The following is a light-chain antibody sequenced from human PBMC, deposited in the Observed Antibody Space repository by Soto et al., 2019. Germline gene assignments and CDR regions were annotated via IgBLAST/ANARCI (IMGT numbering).Light chain of an antibody. J-gene: IGLJ1*01. Sequence: QPALTQPASVSGSPGQSITISCTGTSSDVGLYDYVSWYQQHPGKAPQLMIYAVSNRPSGVSNRFSASRTGNTASLFISGLKAEDEADYYCSSYTSDSSYVFGSGTKVTVL. CDR3: SSYTSDSSYV. CDR2: AVS. CDR1: SSDVGLYDY. V-gene: IGLV2-14*01.